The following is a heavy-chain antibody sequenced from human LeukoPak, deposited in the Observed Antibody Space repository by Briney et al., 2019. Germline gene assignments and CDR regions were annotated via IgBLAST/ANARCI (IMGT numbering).Heavy chain of an antibody. CDR1: AFTYSNRA. V-gene: IGHV3-23*01. Sequence: GGSLRLSCAASAFTYSNRAMSWVRQTPGKGLESVSGISAGGGSTLYADSVKGRFTISRDNSKNTLYLHMNNLRVEDTAVYFCAYYDSSGYYYRRLRYWGQGTPVTVSS. CDR2: ISAGGGST. J-gene: IGHJ4*02. D-gene: IGHD3-22*01. CDR3: AYYDSSGYYYRRLRY.